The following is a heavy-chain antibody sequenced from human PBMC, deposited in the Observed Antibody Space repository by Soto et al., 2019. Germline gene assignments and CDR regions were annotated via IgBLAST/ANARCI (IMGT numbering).Heavy chain of an antibody. Sequence: GGSLRLSCAASGFTFSDYYMGWIRQAPGKGLECVSYISGSRLYTNYADSVRGRFTLSRDNAKNSLYLQMNSLRAEDSSVYYCVRVPDSRYFTLSIYFDYWGQGALVTSPQ. D-gene: IGHD3-9*01. V-gene: IGHV3-11*06. CDR3: VRVPDSRYFTLSIYFDY. CDR2: ISGSRLYT. CDR1: GFTFSDYY. J-gene: IGHJ4*02.